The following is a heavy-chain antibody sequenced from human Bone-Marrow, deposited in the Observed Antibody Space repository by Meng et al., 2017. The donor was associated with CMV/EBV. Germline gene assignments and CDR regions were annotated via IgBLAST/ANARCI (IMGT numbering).Heavy chain of an antibody. CDR3: AKGRVYYYGSGTYYPLDY. V-gene: IGHV4-59*02. D-gene: IGHD3-10*01. Sequence: SEPLSRTCTVADGFVSNYYWIWIRQHPGKGLEWFGYIYYTVSTNYNPSLQSRVTISLDTSKNQYTLKLSSVTAADTAVYYCAKGRVYYYGSGTYYPLDYWGQGTLVTVSS. J-gene: IGHJ4*02. CDR1: DGFVSNYY. CDR2: IYYTVST.